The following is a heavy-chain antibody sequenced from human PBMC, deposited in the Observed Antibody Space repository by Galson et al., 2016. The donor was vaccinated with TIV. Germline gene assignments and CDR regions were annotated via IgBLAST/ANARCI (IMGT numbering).Heavy chain of an antibody. CDR2: IIPLFRTT. D-gene: IGHD5-18*01. CDR3: ASDRNTAFDTYHYYYGMDV. Sequence: SVKVSCKASRDTISSYVFNWVRLAPGQGLEWMGGIIPLFRTTNYAQKFQGRVTITADESTNTAYMELNSLRSGDTAVYYCASDRNTAFDTYHYYYGMDVWGQGTTDTVSS. V-gene: IGHV1-69*13. CDR1: RDTISSYV. J-gene: IGHJ6*02.